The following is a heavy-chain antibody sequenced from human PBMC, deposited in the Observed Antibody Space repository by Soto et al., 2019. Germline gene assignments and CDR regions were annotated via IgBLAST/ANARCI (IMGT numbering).Heavy chain of an antibody. J-gene: IGHJ5*02. Sequence: EGKLVESGGGLVKPGGSLRLSCAASGFAFQTYTMEWLRQPPGKGLEWVSSITISGNYIYYADSVKGRFTISRDNGRNSVYLQMNSLRAEDTAVYYCAKVGVLRTNFRWFDLWGQGTLVTVSS. CDR2: ITISGNYI. V-gene: IGHV3-21*01. D-gene: IGHD2-8*01. CDR3: AKVGVLRTNFRWFDL. CDR1: GFAFQTYT.